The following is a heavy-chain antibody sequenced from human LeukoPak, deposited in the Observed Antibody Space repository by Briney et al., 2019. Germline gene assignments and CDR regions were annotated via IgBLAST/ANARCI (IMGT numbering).Heavy chain of an antibody. J-gene: IGHJ4*02. V-gene: IGHV4-39*07. Sequence: SETLSLTCTVSGGSISSSSHYWGWIRQPPGKGLEWIGSIYYSGSTYYNPSLKSRVTISVDTSKNQFSLKLSSVTAADTAVYYCARVYSGSFAFDYWGQGTLVTVSS. CDR2: IYYSGST. D-gene: IGHD1-26*01. CDR3: ARVYSGSFAFDY. CDR1: GGSISSSSHY.